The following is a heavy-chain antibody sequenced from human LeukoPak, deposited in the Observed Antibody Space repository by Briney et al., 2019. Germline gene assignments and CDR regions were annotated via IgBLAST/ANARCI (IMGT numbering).Heavy chain of an antibody. CDR3: ARHGITMVRRVILLYGMDV. Sequence: GESLKISCKGSGYSFTSYWIGWVRQMPGKGLEWMGIIYPGDSDTRYSPSFQGQVTISADKSISTAYLQWSSLKASDTAMYYCARHGITMVRRVILLYGMDVWGQGTTVTVSS. CDR2: IYPGDSDT. CDR1: GYSFTSYW. V-gene: IGHV5-51*01. J-gene: IGHJ6*02. D-gene: IGHD3-10*01.